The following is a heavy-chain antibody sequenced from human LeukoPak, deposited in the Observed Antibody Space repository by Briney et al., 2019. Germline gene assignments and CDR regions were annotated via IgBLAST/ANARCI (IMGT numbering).Heavy chain of an antibody. V-gene: IGHV3-30*02. CDR2: IRYDGSNK. J-gene: IGHJ4*02. CDR3: VKTQTHFGDCRRDY. D-gene: IGHD4-17*01. Sequence: TGGSLRLFCAASGFTFSSYGMHWVRQAPGKGLEWVAFIRYDGSNKYYADSVKGRFTVSRDNSKNTVSLQMNSLRAEDTAVYYCVKTQTHFGDCRRDYWGQGSLVTVSS. CDR1: GFTFSSYG.